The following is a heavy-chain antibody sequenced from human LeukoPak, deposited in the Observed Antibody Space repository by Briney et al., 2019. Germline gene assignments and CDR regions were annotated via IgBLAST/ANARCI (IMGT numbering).Heavy chain of an antibody. V-gene: IGHV3-21*01. Sequence: GGSLRLSCAASGFTFNSYSMNWVRLAPGKGLEWVSSIRSSSRHIYYADSVKGRFTISRDDAKNSVYLQMNSLRAEETAVYYCVRDFNTVTTAYLQHWGQGTLVTVSS. CDR2: IRSSSRHI. J-gene: IGHJ1*01. D-gene: IGHD4-17*01. CDR1: GFTFNSYS. CDR3: VRDFNTVTTAYLQH.